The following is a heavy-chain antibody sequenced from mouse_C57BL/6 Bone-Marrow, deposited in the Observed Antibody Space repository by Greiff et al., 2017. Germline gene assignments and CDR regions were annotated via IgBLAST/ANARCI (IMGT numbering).Heavy chain of an antibody. Sequence: EVQLQQSGTVLARPGASVKMSCKTSGYTFTSYWMHWVKQRPGQGLEWIGAIYPGNSDTSYNQKFQGKAKLTAVTSASTAYMELSSLTNEDSAVYYCTRSAGYYYFDYWGQGTTLTVSS. CDR2: IYPGNSDT. CDR1: GYTFTSYW. J-gene: IGHJ2*01. V-gene: IGHV1-5*01. D-gene: IGHD2-3*01. CDR3: TRSAGYYYFDY.